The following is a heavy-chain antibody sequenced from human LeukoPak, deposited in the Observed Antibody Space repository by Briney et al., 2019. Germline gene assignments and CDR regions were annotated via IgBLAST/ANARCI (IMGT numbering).Heavy chain of an antibody. D-gene: IGHD3-9*01. CDR1: GYSISSGYY. CDR3: ARTIRPNYDILTGYPRKYYYYYMDV. J-gene: IGHJ6*03. CDR2: IYYSGST. Sequence: SETLSLTCTVSGYSISSGYYWGWIRQPPGKGLEWIGYIYYSGSTNYNPSLKSRVTISVDTSKNQFSLKLSSVTAADTAVYYCARTIRPNYDILTGYPRKYYYYYMDVWGKGTTVTISS. V-gene: IGHV4-61*01.